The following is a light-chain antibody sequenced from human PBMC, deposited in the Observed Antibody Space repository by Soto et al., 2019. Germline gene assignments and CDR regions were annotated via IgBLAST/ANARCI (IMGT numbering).Light chain of an antibody. V-gene: IGLV2-14*01. Sequence: QSPLTQPASGSGSPGHSFTISCTGPRRDIGDSNFISWYQQSPGKAPRLLIYEVNNRPSGVSRRFSGSKAGNTASLTISGLLEDDEADYFCASSRSGTIIVFGSGTKVTVL. J-gene: IGLJ1*01. CDR1: RRDIGDSNF. CDR2: EVN. CDR3: ASSRSGTIIV.